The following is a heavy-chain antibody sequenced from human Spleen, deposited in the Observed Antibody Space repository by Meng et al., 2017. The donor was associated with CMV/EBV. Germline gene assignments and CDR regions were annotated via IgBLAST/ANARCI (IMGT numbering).Heavy chain of an antibody. CDR3: AKEPSSWGVGWFDP. D-gene: IGHD3-16*01. V-gene: IGHV3-23*01. Sequence: LKISCAASGFTFSNYGMSWVRQAPGKGLEWVSSISGSGDPSYYADSVKGRFTISRDNFGDTLYLQMNSLRAEDSAIYYCAKEPSSWGVGWFDPWGQGTLVTVSS. CDR1: GFTFSNYG. CDR2: ISGSGDPS. J-gene: IGHJ5*02.